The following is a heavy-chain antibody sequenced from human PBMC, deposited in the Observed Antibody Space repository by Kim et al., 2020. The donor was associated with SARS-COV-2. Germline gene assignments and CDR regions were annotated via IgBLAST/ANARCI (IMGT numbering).Heavy chain of an antibody. CDR3: GIDNPKLYCDIDY. J-gene: IGHJ4*01. CDR2: ISEDCSAT. CDR1: GFPFSNYG. D-gene: IGHD4-17*01. Sequence: GGSLRLSCAASGFPFSNYGMNWVRQTPGKGLEWVASISEDCSATYYADSVKGRFTISRDTSNTLFLQMSSLRVDDTALFYCGIDNPKLYCDIDYWGHGT. V-gene: IGHV3-23*01.